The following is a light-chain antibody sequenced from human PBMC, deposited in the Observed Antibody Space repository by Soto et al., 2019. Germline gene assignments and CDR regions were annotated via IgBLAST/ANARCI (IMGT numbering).Light chain of an antibody. CDR1: ISDVGGYNF. V-gene: IGLV2-14*03. CDR2: DVS. J-gene: IGLJ1*01. CDR3: SSFTGRNYV. Sequence: QSALTQPASVSGSPGQSITISCTGTISDVGGYNFVSWYQQYPGKAPKLMICDVSNRPSGVSNRFSGSKSGNTASLTISGLQAEDEADYYCSSFTGRNYVFGTGTKVTVL.